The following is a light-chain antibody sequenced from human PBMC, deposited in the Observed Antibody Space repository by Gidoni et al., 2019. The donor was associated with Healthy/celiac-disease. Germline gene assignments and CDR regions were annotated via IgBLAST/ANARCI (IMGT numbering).Light chain of an antibody. Sequence: IPLSESPSSLSASVDDSLTITCRASQGISSALAWYQQKPGNAPKLLLYDASSLQSAVPSRFIGSGSCTAFIPTTISLQHEDFATDYCQQFNNYPVTFGPGTKVDSK. CDR1: QGISSA. CDR3: QQFNNYPVT. CDR2: DAS. J-gene: IGKJ3*01. V-gene: IGKV1D-13*01.